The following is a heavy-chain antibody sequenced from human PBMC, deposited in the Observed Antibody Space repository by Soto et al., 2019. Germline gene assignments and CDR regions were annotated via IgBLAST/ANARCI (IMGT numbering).Heavy chain of an antibody. CDR2: IFGSGITT. D-gene: IGHD1-26*01. CDR1: GFNFSSDV. Sequence: GGSLRLSCAASGFNFSSDVMNWVRQTPGKGLEWVASIFGSGITTYYADSVKGRFTISRDNSKNTLHLQLNSLRAEDTALYYCAKSQSGSFFAAFDLWGQGSLVTVSS. CDR3: AKSQSGSFFAAFDL. V-gene: IGHV3-23*01. J-gene: IGHJ3*01.